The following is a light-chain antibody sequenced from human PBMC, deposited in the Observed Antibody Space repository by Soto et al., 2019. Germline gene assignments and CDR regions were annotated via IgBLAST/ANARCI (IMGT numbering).Light chain of an antibody. CDR2: WAS. J-gene: IGKJ1*01. CDR1: QSLLYSSNSKNY. Sequence: DIVMTQSPDSLAVSLGERATINCKSSQSLLYSSNSKNYLAWYQRKPGQPPKLLIYWASTRESGVPDRFSGSGYVTDFTLTISSLQAEDVAVYYCQQYLSIPRTFGQGTKVEIK. CDR3: QQYLSIPRT. V-gene: IGKV4-1*01.